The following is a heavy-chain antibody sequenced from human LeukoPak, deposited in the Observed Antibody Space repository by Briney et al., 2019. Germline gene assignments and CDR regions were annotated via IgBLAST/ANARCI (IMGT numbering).Heavy chain of an antibody. CDR1: RYTFTSYD. V-gene: IGHV1-8*01. Sequence: ASVKVSCKASRYTFTSYDINWVRQATGQGLEWMGWMNPNSGNTGYAQKFQGRVTMTRNTSISTAYMELSSLRSEDTAVYYCAIIAAAGDWYFDLWGRGTLVTVSS. J-gene: IGHJ2*01. D-gene: IGHD6-13*01. CDR3: AIIAAAGDWYFDL. CDR2: MNPNSGNT.